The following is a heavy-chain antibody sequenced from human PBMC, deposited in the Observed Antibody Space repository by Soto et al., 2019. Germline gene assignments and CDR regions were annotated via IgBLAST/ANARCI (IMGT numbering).Heavy chain of an antibody. V-gene: IGHV1-69*12. D-gene: IGHD2-2*01. CDR3: ASHSSLRGYCISTSCYGYYYGMDV. Sequence: QVQLVQSGAEVKKPGSSVKVSCKASGGTFSSYAISWVRQAPGQGLEWMGGIIPIFGIADYAQKFQGRVTITADESTSTAYMELSSLRSEDTAVYYCASHSSLRGYCISTSCYGYYYGMDVWGQGTTVTVSS. CDR1: GGTFSSYA. CDR2: IIPIFGIA. J-gene: IGHJ6*02.